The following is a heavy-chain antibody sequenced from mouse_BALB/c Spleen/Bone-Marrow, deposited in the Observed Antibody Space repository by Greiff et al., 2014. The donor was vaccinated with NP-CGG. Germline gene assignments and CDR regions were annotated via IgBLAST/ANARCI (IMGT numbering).Heavy chain of an antibody. V-gene: IGHV6-6*02. CDR1: GFTFSNYW. CDR2: TRLKSNNYAT. J-gene: IGHJ2*01. CDR3: TVPFGPGFDY. Sequence: LQQSGGGLVQPGGSMKLSCVASGFTFSNYWMNWVRQSPEKGLEWVAETRLKSNNYATHYAESVKGRFTISRDDSKSSVYLQMNNLRAEDTGIYYCTVPFGPGFDYWGQGTTLTVSS.